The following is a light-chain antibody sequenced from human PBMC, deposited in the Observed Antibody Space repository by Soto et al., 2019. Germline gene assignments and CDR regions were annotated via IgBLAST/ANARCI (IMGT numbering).Light chain of an antibody. V-gene: IGLV1-40*01. CDR1: SSNIGAGYD. CDR3: QSYDSSLSGYV. CDR2: GNT. Sequence: QSVLTQPASVSESPGQSITISCTGSSSNIGAGYDVHWYQQLPGTAPKLLMYGNTNRPSGVPDRFSGSKSGTSASLAITGLQAEDEADYYCQSYDSSLSGYVFGTGTKVTVL. J-gene: IGLJ1*01.